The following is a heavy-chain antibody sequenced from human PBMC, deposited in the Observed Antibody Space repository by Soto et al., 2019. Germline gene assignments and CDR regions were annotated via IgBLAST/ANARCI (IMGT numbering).Heavy chain of an antibody. J-gene: IGHJ4*02. V-gene: IGHV1-58*01. Sequence: GASVKVSCKASGFTFTSSAVQWVRQARGQRLEWIGWIVVGSGNTNYAQKFQERVTITRDMFTSTAYMELSSLRSEDTAVYYCAAVSLPSTHSSSWTIFDYWGQGTLVTVSS. CDR1: GFTFTSSA. CDR3: AAVSLPSTHSSSWTIFDY. D-gene: IGHD6-13*01. CDR2: IVVGSGNT.